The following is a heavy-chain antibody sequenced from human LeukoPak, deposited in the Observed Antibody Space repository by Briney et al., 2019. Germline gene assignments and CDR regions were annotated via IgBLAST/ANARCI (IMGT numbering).Heavy chain of an antibody. CDR1: GFTFSSYE. Sequence: GGSLRLSCAASGFTFSSYEMNWVRQAPGKGLEWVSYISSSGSTIYYADSVKGRFTISRDNAKNSLYLQMNSLRAEDTAVYYCARVRGGLWFGELRQVPGMDVWGKGTTVTVSS. J-gene: IGHJ6*04. CDR2: ISSSGSTI. CDR3: ARVRGGLWFGELRQVPGMDV. V-gene: IGHV3-48*03. D-gene: IGHD3-10*01.